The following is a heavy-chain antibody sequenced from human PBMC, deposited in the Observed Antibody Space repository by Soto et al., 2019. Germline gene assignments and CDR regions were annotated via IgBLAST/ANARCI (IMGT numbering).Heavy chain of an antibody. J-gene: IGHJ4*02. CDR2: ISYDGSNK. Sequence: GGSLRLSCAASGFTFSSYGMHWVRQAPGKGLEWVAVISYDGSNKYYADSVKGRFTISRDNSKNTLYLQMNSLRAEDTAVYYCAKEYSSSWYVNSGGHFDYWGQGT. CDR1: GFTFSSYG. D-gene: IGHD6-13*01. CDR3: AKEYSSSWYVNSGGHFDY. V-gene: IGHV3-30*18.